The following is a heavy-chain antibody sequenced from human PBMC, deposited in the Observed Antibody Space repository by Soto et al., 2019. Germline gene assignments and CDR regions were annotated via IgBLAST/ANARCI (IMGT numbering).Heavy chain of an antibody. CDR2: TYYRPKCYN. J-gene: IGHJ5*02. CDR3: ARDVELAWNWFDP. D-gene: IGHD3-3*02. CDR1: GDSVSSNSAA. Sequence: SQTLSLTCAISGDSVSSNSAAWNWIRQSPSRGLEWLGRTYYRPKCYNDYAVSVKSRITINPVTSKNQFSLQLNSVTPEDTAVYYCARDVELAWNWFDPWGQGTLVTVSS. V-gene: IGHV6-1*01.